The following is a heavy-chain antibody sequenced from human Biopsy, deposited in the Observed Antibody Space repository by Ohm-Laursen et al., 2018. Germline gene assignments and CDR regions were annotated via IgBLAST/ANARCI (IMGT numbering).Heavy chain of an antibody. CDR1: GGSLSTYY. CDR3: ARWTPEYDSSRYYLDAFDI. Sequence: TLSLTCTVSGGSLSTYYWSWIRQPAGKGLEWIGRISSSGSTNYNPSLRSRVTLSMDTSKRQFSLKMSLVTAADTAVYYCARWTPEYDSSRYYLDAFDIWGQGTKVTVSS. D-gene: IGHD3-22*01. J-gene: IGHJ3*02. CDR2: ISSSGST. V-gene: IGHV4-4*07.